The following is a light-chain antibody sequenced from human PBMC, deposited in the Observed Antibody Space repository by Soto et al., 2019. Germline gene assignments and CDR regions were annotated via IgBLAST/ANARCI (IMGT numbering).Light chain of an antibody. J-gene: IGKJ2*01. CDR1: QSISSW. V-gene: IGKV1-5*03. Sequence: DIQMTQSPSTLSASVGDRVTITCRASQSISSWLAWYQQKPGKAPKLLIYKASSLESGVPSRFSGSGSGTEFPLTISSLQPDDFATYYCQKYHSYPYTFGQGTKLEIK. CDR3: QKYHSYPYT. CDR2: KAS.